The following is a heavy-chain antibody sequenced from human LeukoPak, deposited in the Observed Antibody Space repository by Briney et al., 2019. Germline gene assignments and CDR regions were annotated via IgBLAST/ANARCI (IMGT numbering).Heavy chain of an antibody. D-gene: IGHD4-23*01. CDR1: GYSISSGYY. CDR2: IYHSGST. Sequence: PSETLSLTCAVSGYSISSGYYWGWIRQPPGKGLEWIGSIYHSGSTYYNPSLKSRVTISVDTSKNQFSLKLSSVTAADTAVYYCARAGVTLSAFDIWGQGTMVTVSS. V-gene: IGHV4-38-2*01. J-gene: IGHJ3*02. CDR3: ARAGVTLSAFDI.